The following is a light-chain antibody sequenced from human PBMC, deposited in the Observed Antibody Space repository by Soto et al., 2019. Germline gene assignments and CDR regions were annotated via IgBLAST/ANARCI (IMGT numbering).Light chain of an antibody. CDR3: SSHSSSSAYYV. CDR1: SSDIGYYDY. J-gene: IGLJ1*01. Sequence: QSALTQPASVSGSPGQSITISCTGTSSDIGYYDYVSWYQHHSGKAPKLIIYEVNSRPSGVSNRFSGSKSVNTASLTISGLQAEDEADYFCSSHSSSSAYYVFGTGTSSPS. CDR2: EVN. V-gene: IGLV2-14*01.